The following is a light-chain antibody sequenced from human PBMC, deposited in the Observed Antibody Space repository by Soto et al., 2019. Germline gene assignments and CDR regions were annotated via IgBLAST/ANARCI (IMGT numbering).Light chain of an antibody. J-gene: IGLJ2*01. CDR3: QTWGTGTHVV. CDR2: LNSDGSH. CDR1: SGHSSYA. Sequence: QSVLTQSPSASASLGASVKLTCTLSSGHSSYAIAWHQQQPEKGPRYLMKLNSDGSHSKGSGIPDRISGSSSGAERYLTIASLQSEDEADDYCQTWGTGTHVVFGGGTQLTVL. V-gene: IGLV4-69*01.